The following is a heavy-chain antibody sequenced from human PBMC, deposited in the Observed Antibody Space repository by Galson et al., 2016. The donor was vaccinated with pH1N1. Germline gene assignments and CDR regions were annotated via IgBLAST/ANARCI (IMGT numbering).Heavy chain of an antibody. V-gene: IGHV3-48*01. Sequence: SLRLSCAASGFTFSSYSMNWVRQAPGKGLEWVSYISSSSSTIYYADSVKGRFTISRDNANNSLYLQMNSLRAEDTAVYYCARVNHYYYYGMDVWGQGTTVTVSS. CDR1: GFTFSSYS. CDR3: ARVNHYYYYGMDV. D-gene: IGHD1-14*01. CDR2: ISSSSSTI. J-gene: IGHJ6*02.